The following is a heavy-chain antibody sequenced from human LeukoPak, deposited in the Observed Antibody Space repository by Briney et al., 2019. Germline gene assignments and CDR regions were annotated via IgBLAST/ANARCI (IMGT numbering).Heavy chain of an antibody. CDR3: ARDGCSSTSCYYGY. V-gene: IGHV4-34*01. CDR2: INHSGST. J-gene: IGHJ4*02. Sequence: SETLSLTCAVYGGSFSGYYWSWIRQPPGKGLEWIGEINHSGSTNYNPSLKSRVTISVDTSKNQFSLKLSSVTAADTAVYYCARDGCSSTSCYYGYWGQGTLVTVSS. CDR1: GGSFSGYY. D-gene: IGHD2-2*01.